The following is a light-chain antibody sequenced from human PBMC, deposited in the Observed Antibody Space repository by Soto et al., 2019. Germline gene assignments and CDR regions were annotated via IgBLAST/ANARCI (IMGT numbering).Light chain of an antibody. J-gene: IGLJ3*02. CDR1: SSNIGAGYD. CDR3: QSYDSSLSGYWV. V-gene: IGLV1-40*01. Sequence: QLVLTQPPSVSGAPGQRVTISCTGGSSNIGAGYDVHWYQQLPGTAPKLLIYGNSNRPSGVPDRFSGSRSGTSASLAITGLQAEDEADYYCQSYDSSLSGYWVFGGGTKLTVL. CDR2: GNS.